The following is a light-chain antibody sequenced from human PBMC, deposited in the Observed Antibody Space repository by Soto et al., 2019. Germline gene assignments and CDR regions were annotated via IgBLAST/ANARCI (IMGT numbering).Light chain of an antibody. Sequence: DIQMTQSPSSVAASVGDRVTMTCRASQGISSWLGWYQQKPGQAPKILIFAASGLQSGVPPRLSGSESGTEFTLTISSLQPEDVATYYCQQASSLPLTFGGGTKVDIK. CDR1: QGISSW. CDR2: AAS. CDR3: QQASSLPLT. V-gene: IGKV1-12*01. J-gene: IGKJ4*01.